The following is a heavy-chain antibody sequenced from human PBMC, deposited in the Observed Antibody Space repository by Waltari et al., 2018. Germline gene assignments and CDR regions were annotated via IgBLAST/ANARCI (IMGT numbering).Heavy chain of an antibody. CDR1: GYSFTTFD. V-gene: IGHV1-3*01. CDR2: ISAANGAT. D-gene: IGHD3-16*01. Sequence: QVHLVQSGAEVKRPGASVKVSCKASGYSFTTFDVHWVRQAPGQRLEWMGWISAANGATKSSQSFQDRVAFTRDTSASTAYMELTSLRNEDTAVYYCARGDYYDRRDVARLGDFWGQGTLVTVSS. CDR3: ARGDYYDRRDVARLGDF. J-gene: IGHJ4*02.